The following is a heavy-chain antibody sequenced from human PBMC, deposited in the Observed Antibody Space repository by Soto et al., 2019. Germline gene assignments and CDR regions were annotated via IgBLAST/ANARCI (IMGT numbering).Heavy chain of an antibody. J-gene: IGHJ6*02. Sequence: PGESLKISCKGSGYSFTSYWISWVRQMPGKGLEWMGRIDPSDSYTNYSPSFQGHVTISADKSISTAYLQWSSLKASDTAMYYCARRWGVVVAATAYYYGMDVWGQGTTVTVYS. V-gene: IGHV5-10-1*01. CDR3: ARRWGVVVAATAYYYGMDV. CDR1: GYSFTSYW. D-gene: IGHD2-15*01. CDR2: IDPSDSYT.